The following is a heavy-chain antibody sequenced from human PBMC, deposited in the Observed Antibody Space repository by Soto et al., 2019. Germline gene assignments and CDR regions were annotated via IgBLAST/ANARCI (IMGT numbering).Heavy chain of an antibody. D-gene: IGHD3-22*01. CDR3: AAVNYYDSSGPRDI. CDR2: IYSGGST. CDR1: GFTVSSNY. V-gene: IGHV3-53*01. J-gene: IGHJ3*02. Sequence: GGSLRLSCAASGFTVSSNYMSWVRQAPGKGLEGVSVIYSGGSTYYADSVKGRFTISRDNSKNTLYLQMNSLRAEDTAVYYCAAVNYYDSSGPRDIWGQGTMVTVSS.